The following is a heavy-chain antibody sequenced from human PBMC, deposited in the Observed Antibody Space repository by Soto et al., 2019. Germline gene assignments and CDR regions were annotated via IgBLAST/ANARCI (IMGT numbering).Heavy chain of an antibody. Sequence: GGSLRLSCVASGFTFSTYDMNWVRQAPGKGLEWVSSINRASIYVYYADSVRGRFTISRDNAKNSLYLQMDSLRVEDTAVYYCARRTVTTYHYFDYWGQGTLVTVSS. CDR3: ARRTVTTYHYFDY. V-gene: IGHV3-21*01. CDR1: GFTFSTYD. CDR2: INRASIYV. D-gene: IGHD4-17*01. J-gene: IGHJ4*02.